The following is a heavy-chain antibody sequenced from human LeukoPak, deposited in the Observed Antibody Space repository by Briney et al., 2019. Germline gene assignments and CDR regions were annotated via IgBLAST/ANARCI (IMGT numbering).Heavy chain of an antibody. CDR3: ARDVAAPGGVYFDY. V-gene: IGHV3-66*01. D-gene: IGHD3-16*01. J-gene: IGHJ4*02. CDR2: IYIGGTT. Sequence: PGGSLRLPCAASIFTVYSNYMSWVPHAPGKGLVWVSVIYIGGTTYYADSVKGRFTISRDNSKNTLYIQMNSLRAEDTAVYYCARDVAAPGGVYFDYWGQGTLVTVSS. CDR1: IFTVYSNY.